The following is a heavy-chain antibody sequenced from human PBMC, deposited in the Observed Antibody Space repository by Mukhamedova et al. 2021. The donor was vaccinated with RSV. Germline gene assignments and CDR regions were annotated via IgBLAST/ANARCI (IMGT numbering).Heavy chain of an antibody. V-gene: IGHV3-15*01. CDR3: TTLEFC. Sequence: GGTTDYAAPVKGRFTISRDDSKNTLYLQMNSLKTEDTAVYYCTTLEFCGGQGRLVTVSS. D-gene: IGHD3-10*01. CDR2: GGTT. J-gene: IGHJ4*02.